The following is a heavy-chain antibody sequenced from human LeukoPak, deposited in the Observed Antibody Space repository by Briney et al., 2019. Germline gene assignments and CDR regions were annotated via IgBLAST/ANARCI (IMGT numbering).Heavy chain of an antibody. V-gene: IGHV3-21*06. D-gene: IGHD1-26*01. J-gene: IGHJ4*02. CDR1: GFIFSDYS. Sequence: GGSLRLSCAASGFIFSDYSMNWVRRAPGKGLEWVSSISSGSTYIYYADSVKGRFTISRDNGETSLYLQMSSLRTEDTAVYYCARDFRSGSYSGDYYFDYWGQGTLVTVSS. CDR2: ISSGSTYI. CDR3: ARDFRSGSYSGDYYFDY.